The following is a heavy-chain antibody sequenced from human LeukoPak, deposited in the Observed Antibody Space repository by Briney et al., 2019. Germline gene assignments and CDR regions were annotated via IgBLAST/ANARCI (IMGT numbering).Heavy chain of an antibody. D-gene: IGHD3-22*01. CDR2: IYYSGST. Sequence: SETLSLTCTVSGGSISSGDHYWSWIRQPPGKGLEWIGYIYYSGSTYYNPSLESRVTISVDTSKNQFSLKLSSVTAADTAVYYCARHPSYYDSSGQRYYFDYWGQGTLVTVSS. CDR3: ARHPSYYDSSGQRYYFDY. J-gene: IGHJ4*02. CDR1: GGSISSGDHY. V-gene: IGHV4-30-4*01.